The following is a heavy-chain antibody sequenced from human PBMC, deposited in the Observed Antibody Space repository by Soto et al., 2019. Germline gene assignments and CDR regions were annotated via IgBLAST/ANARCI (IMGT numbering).Heavy chain of an antibody. Sequence: SETLSLTCTVSGGSISSYYWSWIRQPPGKGLEWIGYIYYSGSTNYNPSLKSRVTISVDTSKNQFSLKLSSVTAADTAVYYCARHVIEMAPFGYCGQGTLVTVSS. CDR2: IYYSGST. J-gene: IGHJ4*02. CDR3: ARHVIEMAPFGY. CDR1: GGSISSYY. V-gene: IGHV4-59*08.